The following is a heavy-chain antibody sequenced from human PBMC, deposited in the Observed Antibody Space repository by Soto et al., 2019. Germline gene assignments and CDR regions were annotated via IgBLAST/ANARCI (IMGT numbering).Heavy chain of an antibody. CDR3: ARTYDSNGYANEFDS. V-gene: IGHV4-59*12. D-gene: IGHD3-22*01. CDR2: IYDYRIT. Sequence: QVVLQESGPGLVKPSETLALTCSDSGRSITGYYWSWVRQPPEEGLQWIGYIYDYRITSQNPSLNGRVTMSADTSQHQFSLKLTTVAGADTVVYFCARTYDSNGYANEFDSWGQGMLATVTS. CDR1: GRSITGYY. J-gene: IGHJ4*02.